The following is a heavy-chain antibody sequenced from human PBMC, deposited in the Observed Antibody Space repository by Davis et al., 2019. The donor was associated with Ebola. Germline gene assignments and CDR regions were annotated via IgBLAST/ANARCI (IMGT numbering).Heavy chain of an antibody. J-gene: IGHJ6*04. Sequence: GGSLRLSCAASGFTFSSYAMHWVRHAPGKGLEWVAVISYDGSNKYFADSVKGRFTISRDNSKNTLYLQMNGLRAEDTAVYYCARDQEGDYGDGMDVWGKGTTVTVSS. V-gene: IGHV3-30-3*01. CDR3: ARDQEGDYGDGMDV. CDR1: GFTFSSYA. D-gene: IGHD4-17*01. CDR2: ISYDGSNK.